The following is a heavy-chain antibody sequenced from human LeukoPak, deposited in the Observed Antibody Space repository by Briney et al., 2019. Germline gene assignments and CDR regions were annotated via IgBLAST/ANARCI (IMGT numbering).Heavy chain of an antibody. CDR3: ARLPRGAFDI. CDR2: IYYSGST. CDR1: GGSISSGGYY. J-gene: IGHJ3*02. D-gene: IGHD5-12*01. Sequence: SQTLSLTCTVSGGSISSGGYYWSWIRQHPGKGLEWIGYIYYSGSTYYNPSLKSRVIISVDTSKNQFSLKVSSVTAADTAVYYCARLPRGAFDIWGQGTMVTVSS. V-gene: IGHV4-31*03.